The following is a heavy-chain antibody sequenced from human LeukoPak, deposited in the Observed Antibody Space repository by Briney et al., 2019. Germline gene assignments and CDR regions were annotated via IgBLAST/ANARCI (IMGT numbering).Heavy chain of an antibody. V-gene: IGHV3-21*01. D-gene: IGHD3-10*01. CDR3: ARVDISDYYGSGSPNHYYYYYGMDV. CDR1: GFTFSSYS. Sequence: PGGSLGLSCAASGFTFSSYSMNGVRQAPGKGLEWDSSSSSSSSYIYYADSVKGRFTISRDNAKNSLYLQMNSLRAEDTAVYYCARVDISDYYGSGSPNHYYYYYGMDVWGQGTTVTVSS. CDR2: SSSSSSYI. J-gene: IGHJ6*02.